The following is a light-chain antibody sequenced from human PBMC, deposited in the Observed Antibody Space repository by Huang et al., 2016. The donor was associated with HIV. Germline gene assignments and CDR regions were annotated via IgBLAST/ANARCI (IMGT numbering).Light chain of an antibody. CDR2: AS. V-gene: IGKV1-39*01. Sequence: DIQMTQSPSSLSASVGDRVTITCRTSQSVGNSVNWYQQKPGKAPEFLIYASSLQSLVSSRFSGSGSGTDCTLIISILQPEDFATYYCQQSYISPLTFGQGTKVDLK. CDR3: QQSYISPLT. CDR1: QSVGNS. J-gene: IGKJ1*01.